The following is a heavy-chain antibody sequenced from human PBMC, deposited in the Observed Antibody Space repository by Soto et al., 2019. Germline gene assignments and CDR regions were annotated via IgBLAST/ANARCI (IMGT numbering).Heavy chain of an antibody. J-gene: IGHJ4*02. V-gene: IGHV3-23*01. D-gene: IGHD3-3*01. Sequence: PGGSHRLSCAASGLPFSTYAMTWVRQGPGKGLEYLSAISGSGGTTYYPDSVKGRFTISRDNSKNTLYLQMNSLRAEDTAVYYCARDLDITIFGVVLDYWGQGTLVTVSS. CDR2: ISGSGGTT. CDR1: GLPFSTYA. CDR3: ARDLDITIFGVVLDY.